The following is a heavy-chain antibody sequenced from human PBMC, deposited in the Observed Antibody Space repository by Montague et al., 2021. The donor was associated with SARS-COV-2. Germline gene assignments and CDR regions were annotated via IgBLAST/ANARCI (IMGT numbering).Heavy chain of an antibody. CDR2: IYYSGST. Sequence: SETLSLTCTVSGVSISSSSYYWGWIRQPPGKGLEWIGSIYYSGSTYYNPSLKSRVTISVDTSKNQFSLKLSSVAAADTAVYYCARVGRQQLVRLSGMDVWGQGTTVTVPS. CDR3: ARVGRQQLVRLSGMDV. J-gene: IGHJ6*02. D-gene: IGHD6-13*01. V-gene: IGHV4-39*07. CDR1: GVSISSSSYY.